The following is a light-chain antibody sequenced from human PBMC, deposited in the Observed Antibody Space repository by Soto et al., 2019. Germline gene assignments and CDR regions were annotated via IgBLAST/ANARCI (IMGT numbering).Light chain of an antibody. CDR1: SSDVGSYNL. J-gene: IGLJ1*01. Sequence: QSVLTQPASVSGSPGQSITISCTGTSSDVGSYNLVSRYQQHPGKAPKLMIYEGSKRPSGVSNRFSGSKSGNTASLTISGLQAEDEADYYCCSYAGSIPYVFGTGTKVTVL. CDR2: EGS. CDR3: CSYAGSIPYV. V-gene: IGLV2-23*01.